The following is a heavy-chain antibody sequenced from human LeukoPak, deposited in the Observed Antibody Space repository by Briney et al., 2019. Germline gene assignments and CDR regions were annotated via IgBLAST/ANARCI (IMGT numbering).Heavy chain of an antibody. Sequence: SETLSLTCTVSGGSISSSSYYWGWIRQPPGKGLEWIGSIYYSGSTYYNPSLKSRVTISVDTSKKQFSLKLSSVTAADTAVYYCVRGLSNWEGFDPWGQGTLVTVSS. CDR3: VRGLSNWEGFDP. CDR2: IYYSGST. D-gene: IGHD1-1*01. CDR1: GGSISSSSYY. J-gene: IGHJ5*02. V-gene: IGHV4-39*07.